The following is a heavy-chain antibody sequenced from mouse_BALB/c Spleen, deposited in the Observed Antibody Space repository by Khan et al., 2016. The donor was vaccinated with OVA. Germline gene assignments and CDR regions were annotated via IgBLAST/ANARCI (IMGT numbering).Heavy chain of an antibody. CDR3: ARHGSTSWFAY. CDR1: GYSFTSYY. CDR2: IDPFNGGS. V-gene: IGHV1-31*01. Sequence: VQLQQSGPELMKPGASVKISCKASGYSFTSYYIHWVKQSHGKTLEWIGYIDPFNGGSTYNQKFQVKATLTVDKSSSTAYMHLSSLTSEDSAVYYCARHGSTSWFAYWGQGTLVTVSA. J-gene: IGHJ3*01. D-gene: IGHD1-1*01.